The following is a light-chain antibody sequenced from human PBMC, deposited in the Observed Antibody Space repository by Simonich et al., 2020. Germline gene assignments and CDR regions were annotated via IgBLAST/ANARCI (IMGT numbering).Light chain of an antibody. V-gene: IGKV3-11*01. Sequence: EIVMMQSPATLSVSPGERATLSCRASQSVSSYLAWYQQKPGQAPRLLIYDASNRATGIPARFSGSGSGTDFTLTISSLEPEDFAVYYCQQRSNWWTFGQGTKVEIK. J-gene: IGKJ1*01. CDR3: QQRSNWWT. CDR1: QSVSSY. CDR2: DAS.